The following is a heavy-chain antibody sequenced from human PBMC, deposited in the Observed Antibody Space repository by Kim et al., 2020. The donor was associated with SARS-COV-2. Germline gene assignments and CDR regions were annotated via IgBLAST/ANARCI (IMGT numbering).Heavy chain of an antibody. CDR2: IIPIFGTA. J-gene: IGHJ4*02. D-gene: IGHD2-15*01. V-gene: IGHV1-69*13. CDR1: GGTFSSYA. Sequence: SVKVSCKASGGTFSSYAISWVRQAPGQGLEWMGGIIPIFGTANYAQKFQGRVTITADESTSTAYMELSSLRSEDTAVYYCARDGYCSGGSCFYFDYWGQGTLVTVSS. CDR3: ARDGYCSGGSCFYFDY.